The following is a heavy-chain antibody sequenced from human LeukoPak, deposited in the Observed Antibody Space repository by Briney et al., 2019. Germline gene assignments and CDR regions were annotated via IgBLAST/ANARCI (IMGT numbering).Heavy chain of an antibody. Sequence: SETLSLTCTVSGGSISSSYYYWGWIRQPPGKGLEWIGSIYYSGSTYYNPSLKGRVTISVDTSKNQFSLKLSSVTAADTSVYFCARMDDFWSGSSSFDFWGPGTLVTVSS. D-gene: IGHD3-3*01. CDR1: GGSISSSYYY. V-gene: IGHV4-39*01. CDR3: ARMDDFWSGSSSFDF. CDR2: IYYSGST. J-gene: IGHJ4*02.